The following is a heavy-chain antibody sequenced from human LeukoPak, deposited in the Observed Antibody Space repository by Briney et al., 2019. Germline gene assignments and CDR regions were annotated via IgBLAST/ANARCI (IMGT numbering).Heavy chain of an antibody. CDR1: GLTLSRCA. CDR2: VSDSRDV. J-gene: IGHJ4*02. V-gene: IGHV3-48*02. D-gene: IGHD5-18*01. CDR3: TRDGLHTAHFDY. Sequence: GGSLRLSCAASGLTLSRCAMSWVRQAPGKGLEWVSTVSDSRDVHYSDSMKGRFTISRDNARNSLYLQMNSLRDEDTAVYYCTRDGLHTAHFDYWGQGTLVTVSS.